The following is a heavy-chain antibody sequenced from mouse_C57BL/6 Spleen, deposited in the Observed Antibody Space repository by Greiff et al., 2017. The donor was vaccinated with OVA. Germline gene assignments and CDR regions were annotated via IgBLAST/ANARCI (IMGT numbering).Heavy chain of an antibody. CDR2: ISSGSSTI. V-gene: IGHV5-17*01. Sequence: EVHLVESGGGLVKPGGSLKLSCAASGFTFSDYGMHWVRQAPEKGLEWVAYISSGSSTIYYADTVKGRFTISRDNAKNTLFLQMTSLRSEDTAMYYCARSYYDYDERVFDYWGQGTTLTVSS. J-gene: IGHJ2*01. CDR1: GFTFSDYG. CDR3: ARSYYDYDERVFDY. D-gene: IGHD2-4*01.